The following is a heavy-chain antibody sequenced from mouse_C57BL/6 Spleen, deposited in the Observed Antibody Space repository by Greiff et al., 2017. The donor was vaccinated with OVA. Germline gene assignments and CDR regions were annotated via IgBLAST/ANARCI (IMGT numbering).Heavy chain of an antibody. CDR2: IDPSDSET. D-gene: IGHD1-1*01. Sequence: QVQLQQPGAELVRPGSSVKLSCKASGYTFTSYWMHWVKQRPIQGLEWIGNIDPSDSETHSNQKFKDKATLTVDKSSSTAYMQLSSLTSEDSAVYYCASGGTVVSSYAMDYWGQGTSVTVSS. V-gene: IGHV1-52*01. J-gene: IGHJ4*01. CDR1: GYTFTSYW. CDR3: ASGGTVVSSYAMDY.